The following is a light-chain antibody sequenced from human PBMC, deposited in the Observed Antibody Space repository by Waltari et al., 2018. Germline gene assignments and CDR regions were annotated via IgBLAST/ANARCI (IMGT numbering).Light chain of an antibody. V-gene: IGKV3-20*01. CDR3: QQYDASPGT. CDR1: NSRIGSH. Sequence: EIVLPQSPGTLSLSPEARATVASRATNSRIGSHLAWYQQKPGKTPRLLIYGASSRDTGIPERFSGGGSGTEFTLTITSLEPEDFAAYSCQQYDASPGTFGQGTRVEIK. J-gene: IGKJ1*01. CDR2: GAS.